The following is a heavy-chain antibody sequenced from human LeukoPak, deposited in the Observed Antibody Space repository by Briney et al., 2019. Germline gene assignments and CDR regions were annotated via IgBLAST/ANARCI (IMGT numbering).Heavy chain of an antibody. Sequence: SETLSLTCTVSGGSISSYYWSWIRQPPGKGLEWIGYIYYSGSTNYNPSLKSRVTISVDMSKNQFSLKLSSVTAADTAVYYCAGQRVITLGGFDPWGQGTLVTVSS. V-gene: IGHV4-59*01. CDR3: AGQRVITLGGFDP. D-gene: IGHD3-22*01. CDR1: GGSISSYY. J-gene: IGHJ5*02. CDR2: IYYSGST.